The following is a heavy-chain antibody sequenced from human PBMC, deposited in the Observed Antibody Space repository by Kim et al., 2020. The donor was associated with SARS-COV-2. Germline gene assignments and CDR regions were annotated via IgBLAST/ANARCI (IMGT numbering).Heavy chain of an antibody. V-gene: IGHV4-31*02. D-gene: IGHD3-3*01. Sequence: SLKSRVTISVDTSKNQFSLKLSSVTAADTAVYYCARAWAVFGVVINAFDIWGQGTMVTVSS. J-gene: IGHJ3*02. CDR3: ARAWAVFGVVINAFDI.